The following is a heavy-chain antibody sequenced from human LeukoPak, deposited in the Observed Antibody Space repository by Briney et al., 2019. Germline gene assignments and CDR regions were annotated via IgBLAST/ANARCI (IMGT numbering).Heavy chain of an antibody. J-gene: IGHJ3*02. CDR2: IFPISGTT. V-gene: IGHV1-69*06. CDR1: GGTFSSNA. CDR3: ARDVGYSNYVGAFDI. Sequence: GASVKVFCKASGGTFSSNAISWVRQVPGQGPEWMGGIFPISGTTNYAQKFQVRVTFTADKPTSTAYMELSSLRSEDTAVYYCARDVGYSNYVGAFDIWGQGTMVTVSS. D-gene: IGHD4-11*01.